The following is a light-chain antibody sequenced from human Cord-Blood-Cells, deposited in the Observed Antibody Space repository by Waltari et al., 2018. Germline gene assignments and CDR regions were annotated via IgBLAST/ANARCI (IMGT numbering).Light chain of an antibody. CDR3: CSYAGSSTVV. Sequence: QSALNQPASVYGSPGQSITISCTGTSSAVGSYNLVSWYQQHPGKAPKLMIYEGSKRPSGVSNRFSGSKSGNTASLTISGLQAEDEADYYCCSYAGSSTVVFGGGTKLTVL. J-gene: IGLJ2*01. CDR2: EGS. V-gene: IGLV2-23*01. CDR1: SSAVGSYNL.